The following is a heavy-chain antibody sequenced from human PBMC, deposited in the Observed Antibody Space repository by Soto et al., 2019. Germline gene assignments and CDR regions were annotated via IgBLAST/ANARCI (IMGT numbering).Heavy chain of an antibody. Sequence: PGGSLRLSCAASGFTFSSYAMHWVRQAPGKGLEWVAVISYDGSNKYYADSVKGRFTISRDNSKNTLYLQMNSLIAEDTAVYYCAREGGSYSFDYWGQGTLVTVSS. J-gene: IGHJ4*02. V-gene: IGHV3-30-3*01. CDR2: ISYDGSNK. CDR1: GFTFSSYA. CDR3: AREGGSYSFDY. D-gene: IGHD1-26*01.